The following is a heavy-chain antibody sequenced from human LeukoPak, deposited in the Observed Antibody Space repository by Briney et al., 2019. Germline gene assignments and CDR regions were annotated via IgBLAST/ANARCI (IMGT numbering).Heavy chain of an antibody. V-gene: IGHV4-4*07. CDR1: TAALTSYP. CDR3: ARALRGSTTNYFDY. D-gene: IGHD5-12*01. J-gene: IGHJ4*02. CDR2: IFTSGRS. Sequence: PSETLSLTCTISTAALTSYPWNWIRQSAGKGPEWIGRIFTSGRSDYNPSVEGRVTLSLDTSKSQFSLHLTSLTAADTAVYYCARALRGSTTNYFDYWGRGVLVTVSS.